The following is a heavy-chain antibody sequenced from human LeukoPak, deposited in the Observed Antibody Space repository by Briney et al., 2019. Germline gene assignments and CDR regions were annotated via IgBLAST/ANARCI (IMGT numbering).Heavy chain of an antibody. J-gene: IGHJ4*02. CDR2: IHPSDSDT. D-gene: IGHD6-6*01. CDR3: ERLGPYSSSSDY. CDR1: GYTFTHYC. V-gene: IGHV5-51*01. Sequence: GESLKISCQGSGYTFTHYCVGWVRQMPGEGLEWMGIIHPSDSDTRYRSSFQGQVTIPVDTDINTAFLQWSRLEASDTAMYYCERLGPYSSSSDYWGQGTLVAVSS.